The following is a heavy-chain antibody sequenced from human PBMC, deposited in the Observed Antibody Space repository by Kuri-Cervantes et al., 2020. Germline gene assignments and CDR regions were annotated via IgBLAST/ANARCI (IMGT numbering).Heavy chain of an antibody. J-gene: IGHJ4*02. D-gene: IGHD3-10*01. CDR2: ISSSSSTI. CDR1: GFTFSGYS. V-gene: IGHV3-48*02. Sequence: GSLRLSCAASGFTFSGYSMNWVRQAPGKGLEWVSYISSSSSTIYCADSVKGRFTISRDNAKNSLYLQMNSLRDEDTAVDYCARSGVRGTGSYYGVDYWGQGTLVTVSS. CDR3: ARSGVRGTGSYYGVDY.